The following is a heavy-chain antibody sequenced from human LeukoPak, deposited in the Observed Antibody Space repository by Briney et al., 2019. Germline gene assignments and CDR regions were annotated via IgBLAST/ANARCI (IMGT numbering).Heavy chain of an antibody. CDR3: ARDTSPYDFWSGYYDY. J-gene: IGHJ4*02. D-gene: IGHD3-3*01. CDR2: INPSGGST. CDR1: GYTFTSYY. V-gene: IGHV1-46*01. Sequence: ASVKVSCKASGYTFTSYYMHCVRQAPGQGLEWMEIINPSGGSTSYAQKFQGRVTMTRDTSTSTVYMELSSLRSEDTAVYYCARDTSPYDFWSGYYDYWGQGTLVTVSS.